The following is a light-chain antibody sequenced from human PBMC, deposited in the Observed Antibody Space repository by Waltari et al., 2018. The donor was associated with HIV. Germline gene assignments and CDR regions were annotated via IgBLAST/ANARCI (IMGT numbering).Light chain of an antibody. J-gene: IGKJ2*01. V-gene: IGKV2-28*01. CDR2: KTS. CDR3: MQALQAYS. CDR1: QTLLYSDGYKY. Sequence: DIVMTQSPLSLPVTPGGSASLSCRSSQTLLYSDGYKYLDWYQQKPGQSPRLLIYKTSNRASGASDRFSGRASGTDFTLRISRVEAEDVGVYYCMQALQAYSFGQGTKLEIK.